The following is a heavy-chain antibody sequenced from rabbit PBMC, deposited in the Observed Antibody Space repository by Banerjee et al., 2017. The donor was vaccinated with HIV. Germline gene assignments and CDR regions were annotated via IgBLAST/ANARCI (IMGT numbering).Heavy chain of an antibody. J-gene: IGHJ6*01. Sequence: QEQLEESGGDLVQPGASLTLTCTASGFSFSSSHHMCWVRQAPGKGLEWIACIYGGSSGSTYYASWAKGRFTISRTSSTTVTLQMTSLTAADTATYFCARDLAGVIGWNFGLWGQGTLVTVS. CDR1: GFSFSSSHH. CDR2: IYGGSSGST. D-gene: IGHD4-1*01. V-gene: IGHV1S45*01. CDR3: ARDLAGVIGWNFGL.